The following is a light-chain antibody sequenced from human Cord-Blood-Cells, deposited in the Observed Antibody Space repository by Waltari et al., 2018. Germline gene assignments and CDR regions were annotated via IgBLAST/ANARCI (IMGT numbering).Light chain of an antibody. CDR3: QQYYSTPFT. Sequence: DIVMTQSTDSLAVSLGERATINCKSSQSVLYSSNHKNYLAWYQQKPGQPPKLLIYWASTRESGVPDRFSGSGSGTDFTLTSSSLQAEDVAVYYCQQYYSTPFTFGPGTKVDIK. CDR2: WAS. CDR1: QSVLYSSNHKNY. V-gene: IGKV4-1*01. J-gene: IGKJ3*01.